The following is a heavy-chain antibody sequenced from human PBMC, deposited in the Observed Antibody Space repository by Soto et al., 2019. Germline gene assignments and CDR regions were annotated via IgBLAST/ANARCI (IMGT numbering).Heavy chain of an antibody. CDR2: IYYSGST. Sequence: QVQLQESGPGLVMPSQTLSLTCSVSGGSISSGDDYWSWIRQPPGKGLEWIGYIYYSGSTYYNLSLKRRVTISVDTSKNQFSLKLSSVTAADTAVYYCARESDYGDYPGVGGGMDVWGQGTTVTVSS. CDR3: ARESDYGDYPGVGGGMDV. J-gene: IGHJ6*02. V-gene: IGHV4-30-4*01. D-gene: IGHD4-17*01. CDR1: GGSISSGDDY.